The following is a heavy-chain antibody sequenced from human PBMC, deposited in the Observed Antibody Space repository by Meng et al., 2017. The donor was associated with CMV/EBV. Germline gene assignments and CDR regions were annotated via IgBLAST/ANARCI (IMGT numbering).Heavy chain of an antibody. CDR1: GFTFGSYW. J-gene: IGHJ6*02. CDR2: IHSDGVSA. V-gene: IGHV3-74*01. Sequence: GESLKISCGGSGFTFGSYWMHWVRQAPGKGLVWVSRIHSDGVSADYAGSVMGRFTISRDNAKNTVYLQMKSLRPEDTAVYYCARMFNYDFSGGGMDVWGQGTTVTVSS. CDR3: ARMFNYDFSGGGMDV. D-gene: IGHD3-3*01.